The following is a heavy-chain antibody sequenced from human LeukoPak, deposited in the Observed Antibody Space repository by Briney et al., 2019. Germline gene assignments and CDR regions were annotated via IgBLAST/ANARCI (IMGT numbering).Heavy chain of an antibody. CDR1: GLTFSSYW. V-gene: IGHV3-74*01. D-gene: IGHD2-15*01. CDR2: ISSDGNNA. Sequence: GGSLRLSCAASGLTFSSYWMDWVRQAPGKGLVWVSRISSDGNNANYADSVRGRFTISRDDAKNMVYLQMSSLRAEDTAVYYCARDAYCRGGSCHRAFDIWGQGTMVTVSS. J-gene: IGHJ3*02. CDR3: ARDAYCRGGSCHRAFDI.